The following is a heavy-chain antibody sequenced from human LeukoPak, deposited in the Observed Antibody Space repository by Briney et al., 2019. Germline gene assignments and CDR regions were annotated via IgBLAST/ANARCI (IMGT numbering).Heavy chain of an antibody. J-gene: IGHJ4*02. D-gene: IGHD1-26*01. CDR2: FYNNGRN. CDR1: GGSINSSY. CDR3: ARSGRNGWGLHFGY. V-gene: IGHV4-59*13. Sequence: PSETLSLTCTVSGGSINSSYGSWIRQTPGKGLEWIGFFYNNGRNNINHALKSRVTISADKSKNQVYLILKSVTDADTAVYYCARSGRNGWGLHFGYWGKGTVLAVSS.